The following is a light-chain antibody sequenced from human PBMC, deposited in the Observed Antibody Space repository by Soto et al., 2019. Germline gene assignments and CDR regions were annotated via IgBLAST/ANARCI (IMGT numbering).Light chain of an antibody. CDR2: ATS. J-gene: IGKJ4*02. V-gene: IGKV1-39*01. CDR1: QTITYS. CDR3: QQGHSPLRT. Sequence: DIQMTQSPSSLSASVGDRVTVTCRASQTITYSLNWFQLKLGRAPKLLIYATSTLQSGVPSRFSGSGSGTDFTLTISSLQPEDSAVYDCQQGHSPLRTFGGGTRVESK.